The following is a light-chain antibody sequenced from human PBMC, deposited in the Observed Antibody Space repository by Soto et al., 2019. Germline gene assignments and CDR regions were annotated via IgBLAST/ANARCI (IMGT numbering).Light chain of an antibody. CDR2: VNGDGSH. V-gene: IGLV4-69*01. Sequence: QLVLTQSPSASASLGASVKLTCTLSSGHSTYAITWHQQQPEKGPRYLMKVNGDGSHNKGDGIPDRFSGSSSGLERYLTISSLQSEEEADYSCQTWGTGIQVFGGGTK. CDR3: QTWGTGIQV. CDR1: SGHSTYA. J-gene: IGLJ2*01.